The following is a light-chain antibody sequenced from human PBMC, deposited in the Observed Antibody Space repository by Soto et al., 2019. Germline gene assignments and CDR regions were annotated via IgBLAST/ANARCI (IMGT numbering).Light chain of an antibody. CDR3: SSYSISTAYL. CDR2: EVS. V-gene: IGLV2-14*01. J-gene: IGLJ1*01. Sequence: QSALTQPASVSGSPGQSITISCTGTSSDVGGYDYVSWYQLHPGKAPKLMVFEVSNRPSGVSYRFSGSKSGNTASLTISGLQAEDEADYFCSSYSISTAYLFGTGTKGHRP. CDR1: SSDVGGYDY.